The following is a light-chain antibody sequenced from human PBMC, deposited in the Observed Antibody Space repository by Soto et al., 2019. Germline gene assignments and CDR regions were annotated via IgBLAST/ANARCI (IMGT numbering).Light chain of an antibody. CDR3: SSYTSSSSYV. CDR1: SSDVGGYNY. J-gene: IGLJ1*01. Sequence: QSALTQPASVSGSPGQSITISCTGTSSDVGGYNYDSWYQQHPGKAPKLMIYDVSNRPSGVSNRFSGSKSGNTASLTISGLQAEDEDDYYCSSYTSSSSYVFGTGTKLTVL. V-gene: IGLV2-14*01. CDR2: DVS.